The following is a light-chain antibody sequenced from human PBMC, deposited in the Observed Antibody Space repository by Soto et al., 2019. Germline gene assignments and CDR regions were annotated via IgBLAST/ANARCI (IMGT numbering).Light chain of an antibody. V-gene: IGKV3-11*01. Sequence: EIVLTQSPATLSLSPGERATLSCRASQSVSTFLAWYQQKPGQAPRLLIYDASNMATGIPARLSGSGSGTDFTLTISSLEPEDFAVYYCQVRSSLPPMLTFGGGTKVEIK. CDR1: QSVSTF. J-gene: IGKJ4*01. CDR3: QVRSSLPPMLT. CDR2: DAS.